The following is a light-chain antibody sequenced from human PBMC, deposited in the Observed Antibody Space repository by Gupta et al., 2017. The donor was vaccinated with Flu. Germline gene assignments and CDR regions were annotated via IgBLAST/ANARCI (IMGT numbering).Light chain of an antibody. Sequence: DIQMTQSPSSLSASVGDRVTITCQASQDISNYLDWYRQKPGRAPKLLIYDASTLETGVPSRFSGSGSGTDFTFTISSLQPEDIGTYYCQQYDNLPLSFGGGTNVEI. CDR3: QQYDNLPLS. CDR1: QDISNY. CDR2: DAS. J-gene: IGKJ4*01. V-gene: IGKV1-33*01.